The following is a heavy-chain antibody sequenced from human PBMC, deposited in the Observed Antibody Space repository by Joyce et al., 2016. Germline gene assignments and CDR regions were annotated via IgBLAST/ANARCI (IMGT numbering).Heavy chain of an antibody. V-gene: IGHV3-74*01. Sequence: EVQLVESGGGLVQPGGSLRLSCAASGFSFSGYWIHWVRQAPGKGLVWVSRINTDVSSTRFADSVRGRFTISRHNAKNSLYLQRNSQRAENTAVYYCVRSISARPGGLNWFDPWGHGTLVTVSS. CDR3: VRSISARPGGLNWFDP. CDR1: GFSFSGYW. J-gene: IGHJ5*02. D-gene: IGHD6-6*01. CDR2: INTDVSST.